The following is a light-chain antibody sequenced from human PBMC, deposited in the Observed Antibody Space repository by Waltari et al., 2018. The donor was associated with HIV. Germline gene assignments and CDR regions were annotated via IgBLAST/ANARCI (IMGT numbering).Light chain of an antibody. J-gene: IGLJ1*01. Sequence: QSVLTQPPSASGAPGQSVIISCSGSSSNIGSKTVNWYRQLPATAPKLRIYSNNRLTSGVPYRCPGSKSGTSASRAISGLQSGDEADYYCAAWEDSLNGPNYVFGSGTTVTVL. CDR1: SSNIGSKT. V-gene: IGLV1-44*01. CDR2: SNN. CDR3: AAWEDSLNGPNYV.